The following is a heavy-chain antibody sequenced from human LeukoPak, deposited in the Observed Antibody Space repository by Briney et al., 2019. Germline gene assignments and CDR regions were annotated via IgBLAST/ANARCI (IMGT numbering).Heavy chain of an antibody. J-gene: IGHJ5*02. CDR3: ARSIRFLECRFDP. V-gene: IGHV4-59*01. D-gene: IGHD3-3*01. CDR1: GGYISSYY. Sequence: SETLSLTCTVSGGYISSYYWSWIRLPPGKGLEWIGYIYYSGSTNYNPSLKSRVTISVDTSKNQFSLKLSSVTAADTAVYYCARSIRFLECRFDPWGQGTLVTVSS. CDR2: IYYSGST.